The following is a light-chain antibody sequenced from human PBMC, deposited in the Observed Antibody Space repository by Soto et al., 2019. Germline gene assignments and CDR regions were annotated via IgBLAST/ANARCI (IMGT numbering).Light chain of an antibody. CDR2: DAS. CDR3: HQRSNWPRT. CDR1: QTVRAY. Sequence: EIVLTQSPATLSLFPGERATLSCRASQTVRAYLAWYQQKPGQAPRLLISDASKRATGIPARFSGSGSGTDFSLTIRSLEAEDVAVCYCHQRSNWPRTFGGGTKVEIK. J-gene: IGKJ4*01. V-gene: IGKV3-11*01.